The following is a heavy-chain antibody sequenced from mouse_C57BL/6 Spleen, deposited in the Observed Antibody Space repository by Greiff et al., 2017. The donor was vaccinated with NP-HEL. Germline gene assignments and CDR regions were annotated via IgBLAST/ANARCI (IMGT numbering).Heavy chain of an antibody. CDR3: ALMVTTVDY. Sequence: VQLQQSGAELVRPGTSVKVSCKASGYAFTNYLIEWVKQRPGQGLEWIGVINPGSGGTNYNEKFKGKATLTADKSSSTAYMQLSSLTSEDSAVYFCALMVTTVDYWGQGTTLTVSS. CDR1: GYAFTNYL. J-gene: IGHJ2*01. D-gene: IGHD2-2*01. V-gene: IGHV1-54*01. CDR2: INPGSGGT.